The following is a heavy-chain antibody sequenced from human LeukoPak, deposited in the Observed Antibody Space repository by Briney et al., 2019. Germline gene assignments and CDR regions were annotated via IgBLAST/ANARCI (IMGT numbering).Heavy chain of an antibody. Sequence: GRSRRLSCAASGFTSSSYGMHWVRQAPGKGLEWVAVISYDGSNKYYADSVKGRFTISRDNSKNTLYLQMNSLRAEDTAVYYCAKAILPLYGGNPGYYYYYGMDVWGQGTTVTVSS. D-gene: IGHD4-23*01. CDR3: AKAILPLYGGNPGYYYYYGMDV. J-gene: IGHJ6*02. CDR2: ISYDGSNK. CDR1: GFTSSSYG. V-gene: IGHV3-30*18.